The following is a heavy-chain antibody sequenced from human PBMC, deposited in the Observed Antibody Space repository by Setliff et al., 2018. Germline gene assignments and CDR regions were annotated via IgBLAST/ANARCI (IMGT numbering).Heavy chain of an antibody. CDR1: GFTFSTYG. D-gene: IGHD5-12*01. CDR3: ARDKPIRDGYKRPPYYYGMDV. Sequence: QPGGSLRLSCAASGFTFSTYGMHWVRQPPGKGLEWVTFIKYDGSYIDYTDSVKGRFTLSRDNSKNTLYLQMNSLRAEDTAVYYCARDKPIRDGYKRPPYYYGMDVWGQGTTVTVSS. V-gene: IGHV3-30*02. J-gene: IGHJ6*02. CDR2: IKYDGSYI.